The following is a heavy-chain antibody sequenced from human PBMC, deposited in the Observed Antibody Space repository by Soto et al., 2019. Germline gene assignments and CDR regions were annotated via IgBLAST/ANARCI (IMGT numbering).Heavy chain of an antibody. D-gene: IGHD6-13*01. CDR2: IGTAGDT. V-gene: IGHV3-13*01. Sequence: GGSLRLSCAASGFTFSSYDMHWVRQATGKGLEWVSAIGTAGDTYYPGSVKGRFTISRENAKNSLYLQMNSLRAGDTAVYYCARSIAAAGYNWFDPWGQGTLVTVSS. CDR3: ARSIAAAGYNWFDP. J-gene: IGHJ5*02. CDR1: GFTFSSYD.